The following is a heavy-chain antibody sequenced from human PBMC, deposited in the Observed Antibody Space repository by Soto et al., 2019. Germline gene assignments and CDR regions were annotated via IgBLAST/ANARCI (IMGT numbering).Heavy chain of an antibody. CDR1: GFTFNEYA. V-gene: IGHV3-30*03. Sequence: GGSLRLSCATSGFTFNEYAMYWVRQAPGQGLEWVAMISSDGQHQFYVDNLRGRFTVSRDNSKNTLFLQMNSLRPEDTAVYYCSRGTYYPQSSGLHADYWGPGTVVTVSS. D-gene: IGHD3-22*01. CDR3: SRGTYYPQSSGLHADY. J-gene: IGHJ4*02. CDR2: ISSDGQHQ.